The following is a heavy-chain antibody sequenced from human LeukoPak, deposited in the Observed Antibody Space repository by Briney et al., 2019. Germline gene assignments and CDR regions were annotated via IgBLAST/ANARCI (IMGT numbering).Heavy chain of an antibody. J-gene: IGHJ2*01. CDR1: GFAFDDYA. CDR2: LSWNSDNI. V-gene: IGHV3-9*01. CDR3: AKGFGSGTRWYFDV. Sequence: PAGGSLRPSCTASGFAFDDYAMHWVRHTPGKGLEWVSGLSWNSDNIAYAESVKGRFTISRDNANNSLHLRMNNLRPEDTALYFCAKGFGSGTRWYFDVWGRGTLVSVSS. D-gene: IGHD3-10*01.